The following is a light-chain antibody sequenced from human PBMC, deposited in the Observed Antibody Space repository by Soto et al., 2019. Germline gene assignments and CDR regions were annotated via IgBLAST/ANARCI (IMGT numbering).Light chain of an antibody. CDR3: MQGTYWPRLT. J-gene: IGKJ4*01. Sequence: DVVMTQSPLSLPVTLGQPASISCRSSQSLVYSDGNTYLNWFHQRPGQSPRRLIYKVSNRYSGVPHRFSGSGSVTDFTLKISRVEAEDVGVYYCMQGTYWPRLTFGGGTKVEIK. CDR1: QSLVYSDGNTY. CDR2: KVS. V-gene: IGKV2-30*01.